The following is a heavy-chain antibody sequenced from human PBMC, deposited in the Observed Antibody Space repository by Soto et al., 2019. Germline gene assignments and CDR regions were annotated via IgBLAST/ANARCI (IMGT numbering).Heavy chain of an antibody. J-gene: IGHJ6*02. Sequence: PSETLSLTCAVYGGSFSGYYWSWIRQPPGKGLEWIGEINHSGSTNYNPSLKSRVTISVDTSKNQFSLKLSSVTAADTAVYYCARGAEYDILTGYPYYYYYGKDVWGQGTTVTVSS. V-gene: IGHV4-34*01. CDR2: INHSGST. CDR1: GGSFSGYY. D-gene: IGHD3-9*01. CDR3: ARGAEYDILTGYPYYYYYGKDV.